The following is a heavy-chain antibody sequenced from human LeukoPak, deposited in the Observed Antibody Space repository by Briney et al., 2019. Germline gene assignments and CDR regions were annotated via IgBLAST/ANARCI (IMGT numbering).Heavy chain of an antibody. D-gene: IGHD3-22*01. CDR3: ARDVPYYYDSSGYYTGLPPDYYFDY. CDR1: GGSISSSSYY. J-gene: IGHJ4*02. CDR2: IYYSGST. Sequence: SETLSLTCTVSGGSISSSSYYWGWIRQPPGKGLEWIGSIYYSGSTYYNPSLKSRVTISVDTSKNQFSLKLSSVTAADTAVYYCARDVPYYYDSSGYYTGLPPDYYFDYWGQGTLVTVSS. V-gene: IGHV4-39*07.